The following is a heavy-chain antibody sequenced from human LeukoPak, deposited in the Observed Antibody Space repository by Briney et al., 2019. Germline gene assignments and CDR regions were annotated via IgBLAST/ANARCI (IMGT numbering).Heavy chain of an antibody. CDR2: ISGSGGST. D-gene: IGHD2/OR15-2a*01. CDR1: GFTFGSYA. V-gene: IGHV3-23*01. CDR3: AKDSSSRTLGWFDP. J-gene: IGHJ5*02. Sequence: GGSLRLSCAASGFTFGSYAMSWDRQAPGKGLEWVSAISGSGGSTYYADSVEGRFTISRDNSKNTLYLQMNSLRAEDTAVYYCAKDSSSRTLGWFDPWGQGTLVTVSS.